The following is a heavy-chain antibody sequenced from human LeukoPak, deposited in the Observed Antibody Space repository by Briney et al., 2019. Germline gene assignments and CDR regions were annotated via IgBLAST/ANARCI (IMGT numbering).Heavy chain of an antibody. V-gene: IGHV2-5*02. CDR2: IYWDDDK. D-gene: IGHD1/OR15-1a*01. CDR1: GFSLNSSGVG. CDR3: AHRRPCHLTGWDNSYFDN. Sequence: SGPTLVNPTQTLTLTCTFSGFSLNSSGVGVGWIRQPPGKALEWLAVIYWDDDKRYNPSLRSRLTMSKDASKSQVFLEMRNMDPVDSATSYCAHRRPCHLTGWDNSYFDNWGPGTLVTVSS. J-gene: IGHJ4*02.